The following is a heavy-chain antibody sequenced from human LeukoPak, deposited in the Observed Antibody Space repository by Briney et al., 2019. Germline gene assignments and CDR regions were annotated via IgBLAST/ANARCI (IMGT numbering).Heavy chain of an antibody. D-gene: IGHD3-16*01. V-gene: IGHV3-23*01. CDR1: GLTFSTYT. Sequence: GGSLRLSCAVSGLTFSTYTMSWVRQAPGKGLEWVSAISASGGSTFYADSVKGRFTISRDNSKNTLYLQMNSLRAEDTAVYYCAKGGRYLDYWGQGTLVTVSS. J-gene: IGHJ4*02. CDR2: ISASGGST. CDR3: AKGGRYLDY.